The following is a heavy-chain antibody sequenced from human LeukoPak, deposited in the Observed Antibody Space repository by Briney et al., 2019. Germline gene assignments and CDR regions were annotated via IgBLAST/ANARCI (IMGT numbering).Heavy chain of an antibody. J-gene: IGHJ3*02. V-gene: IGHV4-4*07. CDR3: ARLHDYGDYLRGRGYAFDI. CDR2: IYTIGSP. D-gene: IGHD4-17*01. CDR1: GGSISRYY. Sequence: SETLSLTCSVSGGSISRYYWRWIRPPAAKGLEGIGRIYTIGSPNYNPSLKSRVTMTVDTSKNQFSLKLSSVTASDTAVYYCARLHDYGDYLRGRGYAFDIWGQGTMVTVSS.